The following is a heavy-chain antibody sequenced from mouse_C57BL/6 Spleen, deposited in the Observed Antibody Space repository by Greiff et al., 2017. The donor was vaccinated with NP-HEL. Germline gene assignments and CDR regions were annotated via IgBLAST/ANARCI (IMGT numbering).Heavy chain of an antibody. CDR2: IDPSDSET. CDR1: GYTFTSYW. CDR3: ARGLRLRYYYAMDY. V-gene: IGHV1-52*01. Sequence: HVQLQQPGAELVRPGSSVKLSCKASGYTFTSYWMHWVKQRPIQGLEWIGNIDPSDSETHYNQKFKDKATLTVDKSSSTAYMQLSSLTSEDSAVYYCARGLRLRYYYAMDYWGQGTSVTVSS. J-gene: IGHJ4*01. D-gene: IGHD3-2*02.